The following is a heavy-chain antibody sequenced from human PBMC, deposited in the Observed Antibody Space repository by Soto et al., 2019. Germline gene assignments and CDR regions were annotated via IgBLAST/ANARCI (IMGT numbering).Heavy chain of an antibody. D-gene: IGHD6-13*01. CDR1: GFTFDDYA. V-gene: IGHV3-9*01. J-gene: IGHJ5*02. CDR3: AKGAAGGHNWFDP. Sequence: EVQLVESGGGLVQPGRSLRLSCAASGFTFDDYAMQWVRQVPEKGLEWVSGISWNSGSIAYADSVKGRFTISRDNAKNSLYLQMNSLRGEDTALYYCAKGAAGGHNWFDPWGQGTPVTVSS. CDR2: ISWNSGSI.